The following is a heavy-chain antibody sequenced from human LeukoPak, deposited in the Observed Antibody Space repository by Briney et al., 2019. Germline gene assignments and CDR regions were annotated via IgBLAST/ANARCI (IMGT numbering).Heavy chain of an antibody. CDR1: SDSISRGSYY. CDR3: ARQDYVSSYFDP. J-gene: IGHJ5*02. V-gene: IGHV4-39*01. CDR2: IYYSGST. D-gene: IGHD4-17*01. Sequence: SETLSLTCTVSSDSISRGSYYWGWIRQPPGKGLEWIGTIYYSGSTYYNPSLKSRVTISVDTAKNYFSLSLRSVTAADTALYYCARQDYVSSYFDPWGQGTLVTVSS.